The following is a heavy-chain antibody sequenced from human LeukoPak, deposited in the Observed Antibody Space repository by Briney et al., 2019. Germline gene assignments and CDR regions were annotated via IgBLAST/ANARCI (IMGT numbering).Heavy chain of an antibody. CDR1: GGTFSSYA. CDR3: ARVSLKDYGGNSNWFDP. J-gene: IGHJ5*02. Sequence: SVEVSCKASGGTFSSYAISWVRQAPGQGLEWMGRIIPILGIANYAQKFQGRVTTTADKSTSTAYMELSSLRSEDTAVYYCARVSLKDYGGNSNWFDPWGQGTLVTVSS. V-gene: IGHV1-69*04. D-gene: IGHD4-23*01. CDR2: IIPILGIA.